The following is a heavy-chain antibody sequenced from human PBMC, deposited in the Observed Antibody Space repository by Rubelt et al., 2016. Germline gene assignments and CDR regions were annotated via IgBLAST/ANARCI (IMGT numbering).Heavy chain of an antibody. D-gene: IGHD3-3*01. Sequence: QLQLQESGPGLVKPSETLSLTCTVSGGSISSSSYYWGWIRQPPGKGLEWIGRIFYSGSTYYNPSPNSRVTISVDTSKNQFCLKLSSVTAADTAVHYCARDFWSGGGNWGQGTLVTVSS. CDR3: ARDFWSGGGN. CDR1: GGSISSSSYY. CDR2: IFYSGST. J-gene: IGHJ4*02. V-gene: IGHV4-39*01.